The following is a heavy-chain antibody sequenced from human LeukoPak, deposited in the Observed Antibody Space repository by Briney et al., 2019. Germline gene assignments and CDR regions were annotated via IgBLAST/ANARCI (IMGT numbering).Heavy chain of an antibody. V-gene: IGHV1-69*05. J-gene: IGHJ4*02. CDR3: AQSRITMIVEEYYFDY. CDR2: IIPIFGTA. D-gene: IGHD3-22*01. CDR1: GGTFSSYA. Sequence: ASVKVSCKASGGTFSSYAISWVRQAPGQGLEWMGGIIPIFGTANYALKFQGRVTITTDESTSTAYMELSSLRSEDTAVYYCAQSRITMIVEEYYFDYWGQGTLVTVSS.